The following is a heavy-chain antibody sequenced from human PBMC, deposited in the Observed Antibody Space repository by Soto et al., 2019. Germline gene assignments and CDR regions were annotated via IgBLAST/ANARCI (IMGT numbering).Heavy chain of an antibody. CDR1: GGTFRNHG. J-gene: IGHJ5*02. D-gene: IGHD2-2*01. CDR3: ARKDIVVVPAAHPFDP. Sequence: GASVKVSCKASGGTFRNHGISWVRQAPGQGLEWVGGIIPIFGRAKYAQRFQGRVTITADESTSTAYMELSSLRSEDTAVYYCARKDIVVVPAAHPFDPWGQGTLVTVSS. V-gene: IGHV1-69*13. CDR2: IIPIFGRA.